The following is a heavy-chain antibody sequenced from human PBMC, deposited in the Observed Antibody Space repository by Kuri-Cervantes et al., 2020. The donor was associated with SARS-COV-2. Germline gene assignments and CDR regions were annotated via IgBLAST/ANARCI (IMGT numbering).Heavy chain of an antibody. CDR3: ANDLEGVIYYYMDV. V-gene: IGHV3-30*02. CDR2: IRYDGSNK. J-gene: IGHJ6*03. D-gene: IGHD3-3*01. CDR1: GFTFGDYA. Sequence: GESLKISCTASGFTFGDYAMSWVRQAPGKGLEWVAFIRYDGSNKYYADSVKGRFTISRDNSKNTLYLQMNSLRAEDTAVYYCANDLEGVIYYYMDVWGKGTTVTSP.